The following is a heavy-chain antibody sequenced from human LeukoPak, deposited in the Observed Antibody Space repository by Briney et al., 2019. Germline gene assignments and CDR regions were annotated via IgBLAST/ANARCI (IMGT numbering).Heavy chain of an antibody. CDR1: GFTFSSYS. CDR3: ARGYSSGWYRYFDY. Sequence: MPGGSLRLSCAASGFTFSSYSMNWVRQAPGKGLEWVSSISSSSSYIYYADSVKGRFTISRDNAKNSLYLQMNSLRAEDTAVYYCARGYSSGWYRYFDYWGQGTLVTVSS. V-gene: IGHV3-21*01. D-gene: IGHD6-19*01. CDR2: ISSSSSYI. J-gene: IGHJ4*02.